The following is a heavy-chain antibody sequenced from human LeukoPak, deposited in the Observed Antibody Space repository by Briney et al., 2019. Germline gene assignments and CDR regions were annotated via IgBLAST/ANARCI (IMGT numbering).Heavy chain of an antibody. CDR2: ISAYNGNT. D-gene: IGHD3-22*01. J-gene: IGHJ6*03. Sequence: ASVKVSCKASGYSFTNYYMHWVRQAPGQGLEWMGWISAYNGNTNYAQKLQGRVTMTTDTSTSTAYMELRSLRSDDTAVYYCARLCYYDSSGYHHYYYYMDVWGKGTTVTISS. CDR3: ARLCYYDSSGYHHYYYYMDV. V-gene: IGHV1-18*04. CDR1: GYSFTNYY.